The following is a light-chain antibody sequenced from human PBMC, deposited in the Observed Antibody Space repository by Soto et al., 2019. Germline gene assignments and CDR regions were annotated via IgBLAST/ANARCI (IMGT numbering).Light chain of an antibody. Sequence: QSVLTQPPSVSGAPGQRVTISCTGSNSNIGAGYDVHWYQQLPGTAPKLLIYYNNIRPSGVPDRFSGSKSGTSASLAITGLQAEDEADYYCSSYTVSASPYVFGTGTKLTVL. CDR2: YNN. J-gene: IGLJ1*01. V-gene: IGLV1-40*01. CDR3: SSYTVSASPYV. CDR1: NSNIGAGYD.